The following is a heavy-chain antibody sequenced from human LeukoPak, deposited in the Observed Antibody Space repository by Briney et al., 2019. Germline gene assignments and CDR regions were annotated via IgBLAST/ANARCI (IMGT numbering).Heavy chain of an antibody. CDR1: GFTFSNYW. V-gene: IGHV3-74*01. D-gene: IGHD1-26*01. CDR3: AKVGVGATVTGGMDV. Sequence: PGGPLRLSCAASGFTFSNYWMHWVRQAPGKGLVWVSHINSDGSSTTYADSVKGRFTISRDNSKNTLYLQMNSLRAEDTAVYYCAKVGVGATVTGGMDVWGQGTTVTVSS. CDR2: INSDGSST. J-gene: IGHJ6*02.